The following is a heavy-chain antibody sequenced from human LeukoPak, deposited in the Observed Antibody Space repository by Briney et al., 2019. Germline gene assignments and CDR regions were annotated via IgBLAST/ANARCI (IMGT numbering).Heavy chain of an antibody. CDR1: GFTASSNY. CDR3: ARVRDSSPLAYYYYYYMDV. J-gene: IGHJ6*03. D-gene: IGHD6-13*01. V-gene: IGHV3-53*01. Sequence: PGGSLRLSCAASGFTASSNYMSWVRQAPGKGLEWVSVIYSGGSTYYADSVKGRFTISRDNSKNTLYLQMNSLRAEDTAVYYCARVRDSSPLAYYYYYYMDVWGEGTTVTVSS. CDR2: IYSGGST.